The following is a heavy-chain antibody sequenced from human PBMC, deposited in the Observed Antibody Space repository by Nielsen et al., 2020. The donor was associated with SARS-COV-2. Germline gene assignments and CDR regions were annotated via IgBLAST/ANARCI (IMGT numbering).Heavy chain of an antibody. J-gene: IGHJ3*02. CDR1: GYTFTGYY. D-gene: IGHD3-16*01. V-gene: IGHV1-2*06. CDR3: ARARGGSARAFDI. CDR2: INPNSGGT. Sequence: ASVKVSCKASGYTFTGYYMHWVRQAPGQGLEWMGRINPNSGGTNYAQKFQGRVTMTRDTSISTAYMELSRLRSDDTAVYYCARARGGSARAFDIWGQGTMVTVSS.